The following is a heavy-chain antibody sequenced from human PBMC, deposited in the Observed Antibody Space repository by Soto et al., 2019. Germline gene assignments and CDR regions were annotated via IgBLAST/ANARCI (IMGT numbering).Heavy chain of an antibody. CDR3: ARDRAIVP. CDR2: IYYSGST. V-gene: IGHV4-31*03. Sequence: QVQLQESGPGLVKPSQTLSLTCTVSGGSISSGGYYWSWIRQHPGKGLEWIGYIYYSGSTYYNPCLKRRISITVDPSKNQFSLRPSSVHAADTAVYYSARDRAIVPCRQGTLVNVSS. CDR1: GGSISSGGYY. J-gene: IGHJ5*02.